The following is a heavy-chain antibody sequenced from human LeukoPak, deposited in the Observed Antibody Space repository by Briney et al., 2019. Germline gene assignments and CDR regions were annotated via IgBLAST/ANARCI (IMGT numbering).Heavy chain of an antibody. D-gene: IGHD3-22*01. J-gene: IGHJ6*03. CDR3: ARDRGYYYDSSGYYSHYYYYMDV. CDR1: GYTFTSYY. CDR2: INPSGGST. Sequence: GASVKVSCKASGYTFTSYYMHWVRQAPGQRLEWMGIINPSGGSTSYAQKFQGRVTMTRDTSTSTVYMELSSLRSEDTAVYYCARDRGYYYDSSGYYSHYYYYMDVWGKGTTVTVSS. V-gene: IGHV1-46*01.